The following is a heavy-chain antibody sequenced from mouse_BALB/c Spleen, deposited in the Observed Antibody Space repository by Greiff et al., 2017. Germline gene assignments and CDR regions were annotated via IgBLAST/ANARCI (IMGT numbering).Heavy chain of an antibody. D-gene: IGHD2-14*01. V-gene: IGHV5-17*02. CDR3: ARKVYRYDDYYAMDY. J-gene: IGHJ4*01. CDR2: ISSCSSTI. Sequence: EVQLVESGGGLVQPGGSRKLSCAASGFTFTSFGMHWVRQAPEGELEWVAYISSCSSTIYYAKTVKGRFTISRDNPKNTLFLQMNCLTSEDTAMYYCARKVYRYDDYYAMDYWGQGTSVTVSS. CDR1: GFTFTSFG.